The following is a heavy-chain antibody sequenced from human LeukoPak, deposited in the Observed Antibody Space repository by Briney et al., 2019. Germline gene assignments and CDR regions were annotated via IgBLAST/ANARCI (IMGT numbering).Heavy chain of an antibody. J-gene: IGHJ4*02. CDR1: GFTFSSYE. V-gene: IGHV3-48*03. CDR2: ISSSGSTI. Sequence: GGSLRLSCAASGFTFSSYEMNWVRQAPGKGLEWVSYISSSGSTIYYADSVKGRFTISRDNSKNTLYLQMNSLRAEDTAVYYCAKPFEPWLPWGQGTLVTVSS. CDR3: AKPFEPWLP. D-gene: IGHD5-12*01.